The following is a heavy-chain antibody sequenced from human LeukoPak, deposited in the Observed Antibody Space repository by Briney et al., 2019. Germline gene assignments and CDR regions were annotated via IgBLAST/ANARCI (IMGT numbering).Heavy chain of an antibody. CDR3: ARNGAYSIDY. D-gene: IGHD2-15*01. CDR2: IYRTGST. J-gene: IGHJ4*02. Sequence: SETLSLTCAVSGGSIGGGNWWSWVRQPPGKGLEWIAEIYRTGSTNYNPSLKSRVTISVDKSKNQFSLELTSLTAADTAVYYCARNGAYSIDYWGQGTLVTVSS. V-gene: IGHV4-4*02. CDR1: GGSIGGGNW.